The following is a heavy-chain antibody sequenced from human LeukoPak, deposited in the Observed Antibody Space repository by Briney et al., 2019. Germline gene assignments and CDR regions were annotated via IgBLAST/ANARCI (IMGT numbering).Heavy chain of an antibody. J-gene: IGHJ4*02. CDR2: IYQSGSA. CDR1: GGSISNSHYY. Sequence: SETLSLTCSVSGGSISNSHYYWDWIRQSPGKGLEWIGNIYQSGSAYYSPSFKSRATISLDTSKSQFSLRLHAVTAADTAVYYCARGYHRGETNRAYFDYWGQGTLVTVSS. CDR3: ARGYHRGETNRAYFDY. D-gene: IGHD1-14*01. V-gene: IGHV4-39*01.